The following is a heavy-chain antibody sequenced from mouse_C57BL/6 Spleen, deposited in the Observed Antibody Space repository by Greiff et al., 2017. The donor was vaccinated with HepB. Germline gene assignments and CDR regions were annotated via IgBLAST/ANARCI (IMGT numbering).Heavy chain of an antibody. D-gene: IGHD1-1*01. CDR3: TTDYYGPAY. V-gene: IGHV14-4*01. CDR1: GYTFTSYW. J-gene: IGHJ3*01. CDR2: IDPENGDT. Sequence: VQLQQPGAELVKPGASVKLSCKASGYTFTSYWMHWVKQRPGQGLEWIGWIDPENGDTEYASKFQGKATITADTSSNTAYLQLSSLTSEDTAVYYCTTDYYGPAYWGQGTLVTVSA.